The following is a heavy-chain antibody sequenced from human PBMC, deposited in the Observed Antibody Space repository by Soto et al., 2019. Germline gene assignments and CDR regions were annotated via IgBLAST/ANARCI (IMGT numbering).Heavy chain of an antibody. CDR3: ARHLPQGGSPGFDP. Sequence: SETLSLSCTVSGGSISSDYWSWIRQPPGKGLEWIAYIHYRGTTKQNPSLKSRVTISLDPSKNQFSLKLTSVTAADSAVYYCARHLPQGGSPGFDPWGQGTLVTVSS. D-gene: IGHD2-15*01. J-gene: IGHJ5*02. V-gene: IGHV4-59*08. CDR1: GGSISSDY. CDR2: IHYRGTT.